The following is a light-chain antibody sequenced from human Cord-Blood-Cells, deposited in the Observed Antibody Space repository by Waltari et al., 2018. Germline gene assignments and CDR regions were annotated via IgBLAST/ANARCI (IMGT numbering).Light chain of an antibody. CDR3: QQYNNWPPLT. CDR1: QSVSSN. Sequence: EIVMTQSPATLSVSPGERATLSCRASQSVSSNLAWSQQKPGQAPRLLIYGASTRATGIPARFSGSVSGTEFTLTISSLQSEDFAVYYCQQYNNWPPLTFGGGAKVEIK. V-gene: IGKV3-15*01. J-gene: IGKJ4*02. CDR2: GAS.